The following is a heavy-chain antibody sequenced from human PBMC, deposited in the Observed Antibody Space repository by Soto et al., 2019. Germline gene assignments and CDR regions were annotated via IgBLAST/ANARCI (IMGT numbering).Heavy chain of an antibody. CDR3: ARGGGRYVWFDP. CDR2: INAGNGNT. CDR1: GYTFTSYA. J-gene: IGHJ5*02. V-gene: IGHV1-3*05. Sequence: QVQLVQSGAEEKKPGASVKVSCKASGYTFTSYAMHWVRQAPGQRLEWMGWINAGNGNTKYSQKFQGRVTITRDTSASTAYMELSSLRSEDTAVYYCARGGGRYVWFDPWGQGTLVTVSS. D-gene: IGHD6-19*01.